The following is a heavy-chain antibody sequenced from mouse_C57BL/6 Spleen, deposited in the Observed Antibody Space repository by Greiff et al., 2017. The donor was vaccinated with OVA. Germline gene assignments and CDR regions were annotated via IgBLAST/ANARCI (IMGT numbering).Heavy chain of an antibody. V-gene: IGHV1-50*01. J-gene: IGHJ3*01. Sequence: QVQLQQPGAELVKPGASVKLSCKASGYTFTSYWMQWVKQRPGQGLEWIGEIDPSDSYTNYNQKFKGKATLTVDTSSSAAYMQLSSLTSDDSAVYYCARGGDYGYPFAYWGQGTLVTVSA. CDR3: ARGGDYGYPFAY. D-gene: IGHD2-2*01. CDR1: GYTFTSYW. CDR2: IDPSDSYT.